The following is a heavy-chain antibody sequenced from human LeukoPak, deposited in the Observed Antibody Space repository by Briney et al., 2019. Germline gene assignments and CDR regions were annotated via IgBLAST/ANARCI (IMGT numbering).Heavy chain of an antibody. J-gene: IGHJ6*03. Sequence: GGSLRLSCAASGFTFSSYGMHWVRQAPGKGLEWVAVIWYDGSNKYYADSVKGRFTISRDNSKNTLYLQMNSLRAEDTAVYYCARAESGYDFYYYYYMDVWAKGPRSPSP. CDR1: GFTFSSYG. CDR3: ARAESGYDFYYYYYMDV. CDR2: IWYDGSNK. V-gene: IGHV3-33*01. D-gene: IGHD5-12*01.